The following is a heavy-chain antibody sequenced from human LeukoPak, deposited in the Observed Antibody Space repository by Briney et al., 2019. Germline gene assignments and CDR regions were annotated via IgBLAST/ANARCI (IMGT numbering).Heavy chain of an antibody. CDR2: IIPIFGTA. CDR3: ARPNLESLDYGNNWFDP. CDR1: GGTFSSYL. Sequence: ASVKVSCKASGGTFSSYLISWVRPAPGQGLEWMGGIIPIFGTANYAQKFQGRVTITADESTSTAYMELSSLRSEDTAVYYCARPNLESLDYGNNWFDPWGQGTLVTVSS. V-gene: IGHV1-69*13. D-gene: IGHD4-17*01. J-gene: IGHJ5*02.